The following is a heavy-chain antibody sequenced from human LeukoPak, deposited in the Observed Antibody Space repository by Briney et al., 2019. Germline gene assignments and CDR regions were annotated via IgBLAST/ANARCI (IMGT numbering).Heavy chain of an antibody. CDR1: GFTFSSYS. Sequence: GGSLRLSCAASGFTFSSYSMNWVRQAPGKGLEWVSCISSRSSYIYYADSVKGRFTISRDNAKNSLYLQMNSLRAEDTAVYYCARDLGSGYWGQGTLVTVSS. J-gene: IGHJ4*02. CDR3: ARDLGSGY. V-gene: IGHV3-21*01. D-gene: IGHD3-10*01. CDR2: ISSRSSYI.